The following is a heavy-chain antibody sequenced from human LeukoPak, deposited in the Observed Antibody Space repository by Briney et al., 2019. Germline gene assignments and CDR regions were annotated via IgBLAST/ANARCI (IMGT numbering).Heavy chain of an antibody. J-gene: IGHJ2*01. V-gene: IGHV3-48*01. CDR3: AKDTGVATIIYWYFDL. CDR2: ISSSGSTI. CDR1: GFTFSSYG. Sequence: GGSLRLSCAASGFTFSSYGMHWVRQAPGKGLEWVSYISSSGSTIYYADSVKGRFTISRDNSKNTLYLQMNSLRAEDTAVYYCAKDTGVATIIYWYFDLWGRGTLVTVSS. D-gene: IGHD5-12*01.